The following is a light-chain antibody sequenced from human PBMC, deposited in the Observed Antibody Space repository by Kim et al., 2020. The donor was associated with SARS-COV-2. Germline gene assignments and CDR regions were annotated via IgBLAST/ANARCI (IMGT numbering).Light chain of an antibody. CDR1: SGSIASNF. Sequence: NFMLTQPHAVSESPGKTVTISCTRSSGSIASNFVPWYQQRPGSAPTTVIYDDNQRPSGVPDRFSDSIDSSSNSAALTISGLQTEDEADYYCQSYDASVIFGGGTQLTVL. CDR3: QSYDASVI. V-gene: IGLV6-57*04. CDR2: DDN. J-gene: IGLJ2*01.